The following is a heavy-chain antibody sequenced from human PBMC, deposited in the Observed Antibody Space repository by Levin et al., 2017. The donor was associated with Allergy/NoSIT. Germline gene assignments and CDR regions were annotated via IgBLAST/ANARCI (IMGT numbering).Heavy chain of an antibody. D-gene: IGHD3-10*01. CDR2: IYHSGST. V-gene: IGHV4-30-2*01. J-gene: IGHJ3*01. CDR3: ARDSRGSALPFDV. CDR1: GGSISSDGFS. Sequence: SETLSLTCAVSGGSISSDGFSWSWIRQPPGTGLEWIGYIYHSGSTYYNPSLKSRVTISVDRSKNQFSLKLTSVTAADTAVYYCARDSRGSALPFDVWGRGTMVTVSS.